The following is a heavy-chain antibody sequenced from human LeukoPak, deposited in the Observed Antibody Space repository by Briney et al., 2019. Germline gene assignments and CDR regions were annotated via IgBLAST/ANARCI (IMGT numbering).Heavy chain of an antibody. CDR2: TYYRSKWYN. J-gene: IGHJ4*02. CDR1: GDSISSNSS. D-gene: IGHD3-22*01. V-gene: IGHV6-1*01. Sequence: SQTLSLICAIFGDSISSNSSWNWIRQSPSRGLEWLGRTYYRSKWYNDYVVSVKSRVNINPDTSKNQFSLQLNSVTPEDTAVYYCARTFSGYYTAFDYWGQGTLVTVSS. CDR3: ARTFSGYYTAFDY.